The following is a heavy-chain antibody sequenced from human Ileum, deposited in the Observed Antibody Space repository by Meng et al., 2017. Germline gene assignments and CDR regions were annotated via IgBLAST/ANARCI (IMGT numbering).Heavy chain of an antibody. CDR1: GASMSVVIH. CDR3: ARHGGYYQDF. V-gene: IGHV4-4*02. Sequence: VLLQDQGSVLLNASEALSLTCCVSGASMSVVIHCSWVRQYSGKGLEWIGQFDHLGIAYYKPSLKSRVTMSIDQSKSQFSLRLTSVSAADTVVYYCARHGGYYQDFWGQGTLVTVSS. J-gene: IGHJ4*02. D-gene: IGHD4-23*01. CDR2: FDHLGIA.